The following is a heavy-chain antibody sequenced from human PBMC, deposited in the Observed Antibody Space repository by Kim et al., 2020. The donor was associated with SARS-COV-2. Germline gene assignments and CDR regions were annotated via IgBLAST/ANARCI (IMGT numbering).Heavy chain of an antibody. Sequence: SETLSLTCNVSGGSINKNSYYWGWIRQPPGKGLEWIGSTYYSGSTYYKPSLKSRVTITVDTSKNQFFLKLSPATAAAPALYYCGGQRTYYYGSGRDWGQG. CDR2: TYYSGST. J-gene: IGHJ1*01. D-gene: IGHD3-10*01. CDR3: GGQRTYYYGSGRD. CDR1: GGSINKNSYY. V-gene: IGHV4-39*01.